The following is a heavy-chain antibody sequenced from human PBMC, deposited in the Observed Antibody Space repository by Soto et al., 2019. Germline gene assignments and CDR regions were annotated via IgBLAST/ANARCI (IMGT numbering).Heavy chain of an antibody. CDR3: ARDSALYGMDV. D-gene: IGHD3-10*01. Sequence: PSETLSLTCTVSGGSLSPYYWSWIRQPPGKGLEWVGYIYYRGSTNYNPSLKSRVTISLDTSKNRLSLNLGSVTAADTAVYYCARDSALYGMDVWGPGTTVTVSS. CDR1: GGSLSPYY. CDR2: IYYRGST. V-gene: IGHV4-59*01. J-gene: IGHJ6*02.